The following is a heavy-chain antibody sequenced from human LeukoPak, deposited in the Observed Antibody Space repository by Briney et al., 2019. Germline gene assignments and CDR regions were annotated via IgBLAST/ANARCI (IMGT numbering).Heavy chain of an antibody. CDR1: GGSISSSRDY. CDR2: IYTSGST. V-gene: IGHV4-61*02. D-gene: IGHD4-17*01. CDR3: ARVQTRLRSFAFDY. J-gene: IGHJ4*02. Sequence: SETLSLTCTVSGGSISSSRDYWSWIRQPAGKGLEWIGRIYTSGSTNYNPSLKSRVTISVDTSKNQFSLQLSSVTAADTAVYYCARVQTRLRSFAFDYWGQRTLVTVSS.